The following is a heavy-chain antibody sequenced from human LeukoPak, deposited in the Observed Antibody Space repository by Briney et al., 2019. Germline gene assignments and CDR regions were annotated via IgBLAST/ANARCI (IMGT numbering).Heavy chain of an antibody. CDR2: IYSDVTT. Sequence: GGSLRLSCAASEFTVSSNYMSWVRQAPGKGLEWVSVIYSDVTTYYADSVKGRFTISRDNSKDTLYLQMNSLRTEDTAVYYCARRMAADAFDIWGQGTMVTVSS. CDR3: ARRMAADAFDI. J-gene: IGHJ3*02. D-gene: IGHD5-24*01. CDR1: EFTVSSNY. V-gene: IGHV3-53*05.